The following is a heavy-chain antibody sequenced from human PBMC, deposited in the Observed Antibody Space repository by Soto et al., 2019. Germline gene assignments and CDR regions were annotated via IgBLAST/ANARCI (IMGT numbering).Heavy chain of an antibody. V-gene: IGHV4-34*01. CDR2: INHSGST. J-gene: IGHJ4*02. CDR3: ARGRHRHGLDY. Sequence: SETLSLTCAVYGGSFSGYYWSWIRQPPGKGLEWIGEINHSGSTNYNPSLKSRVTISVDTSKNQFSLKLSSVTAADTAVYYCARGRHRHGLDYWGQGTLVIGSS. CDR1: GGSFSGYY.